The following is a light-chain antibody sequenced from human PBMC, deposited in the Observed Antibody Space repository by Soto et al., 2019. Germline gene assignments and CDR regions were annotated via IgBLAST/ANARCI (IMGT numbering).Light chain of an antibody. V-gene: IGKV1-5*03. CDR3: QQYKSYFRM. CDR2: KAT. J-gene: IGKJ1*01. Sequence: DIRLTQSPSTLSASVGDTVPITCRASQSITTWLAWYQQKPGKGPNVLIYKATTLVSGVPARSSGGGSGTEFTLNITSLQPDDFATYYCQQYKSYFRMFGQRTKVQVK. CDR1: QSITTW.